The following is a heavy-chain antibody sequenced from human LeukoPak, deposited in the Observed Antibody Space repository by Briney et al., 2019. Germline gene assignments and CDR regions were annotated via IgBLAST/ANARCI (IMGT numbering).Heavy chain of an antibody. J-gene: IGHJ4*02. CDR3: TRDFGYYYDSSGYCHDY. V-gene: IGHV3-49*04. CDR2: IRSKAYGGTT. Sequence: GGSLRLSCTASGFTFGDYAMSWVRQAPGKGPEWVGFIRSKAYGGTTEYAASVKGRFTISRDDSKSIAYLQMNSLKTEDTAEYYCTRDFGYYYDSSGYCHDYWGQGTLVTVSS. CDR1: GFTFGDYA. D-gene: IGHD3-22*01.